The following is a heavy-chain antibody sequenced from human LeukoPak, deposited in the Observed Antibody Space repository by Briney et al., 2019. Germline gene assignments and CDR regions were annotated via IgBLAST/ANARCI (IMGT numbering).Heavy chain of an antibody. V-gene: IGHV3-48*04. D-gene: IGHD7-27*01. Sequence: GGSLRLSCAASGFTFSSYSMNWVRQAPGKGLEWVSYISSTGAVHYADSVKGRFTISRDNAKNSLYLEMNTLRAEDTAVYYCARDYDWGFDYWGQGTLVTVSS. CDR2: ISSTGAV. CDR3: ARDYDWGFDY. J-gene: IGHJ4*02. CDR1: GFTFSSYS.